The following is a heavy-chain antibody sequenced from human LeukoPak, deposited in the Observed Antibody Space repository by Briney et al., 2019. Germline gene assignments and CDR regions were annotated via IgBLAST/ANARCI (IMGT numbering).Heavy chain of an antibody. V-gene: IGHV3-74*01. D-gene: IGHD2-2*01. CDR2: INGDGSST. J-gene: IGHJ4*02. Sequence: PGGSLRLSCAASGFTFSNYWMHRVRQAPGKGLVWVSRINGDGSSTTYADSVKGRFTISRDNAKNTLYLQMNGLRAEDTAVYYCARDLVVTSAYWGQGTLVTVSS. CDR3: ARDLVVTSAY. CDR1: GFTFSNYW.